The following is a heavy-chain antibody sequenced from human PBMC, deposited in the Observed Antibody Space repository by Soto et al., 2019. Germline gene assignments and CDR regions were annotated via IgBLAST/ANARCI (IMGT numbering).Heavy chain of an antibody. Sequence: SLRLSCAASGFTFSDYYMSWIRQAPGRGLEWVSYISSSDSIYYADSVKGRFTISRDNAKNSVYLQMNSLRAEDTAVYYCARDLGYYDSSGYFDYWGQGTLVTVS. CDR3: ARDLGYYDSSGYFDY. V-gene: IGHV3-11*01. D-gene: IGHD3-22*01. CDR1: GFTFSDYY. J-gene: IGHJ4*02. CDR2: ISSSDSI.